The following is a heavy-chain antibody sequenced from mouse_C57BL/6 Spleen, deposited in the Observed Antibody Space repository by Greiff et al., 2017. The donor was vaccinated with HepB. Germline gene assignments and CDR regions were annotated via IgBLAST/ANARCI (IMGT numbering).Heavy chain of an antibody. Sequence: EVKLVESGPGLVKPSQSLSLTCSVTGYSITSGYYWNWIRQFPGNKLEWMGYISYDGSNNYNPSLKNRISITRYTSKNQFFLKLNSVTTEDTATYYCARGPIYYDYGWFAYWGQGTLVTVSA. CDR1: GYSITSGYY. V-gene: IGHV3-6*01. J-gene: IGHJ3*01. D-gene: IGHD2-4*01. CDR2: ISYDGSN. CDR3: ARGPIYYDYGWFAY.